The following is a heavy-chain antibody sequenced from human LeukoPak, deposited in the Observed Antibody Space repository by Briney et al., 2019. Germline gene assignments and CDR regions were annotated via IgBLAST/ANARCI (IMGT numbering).Heavy chain of an antibody. Sequence: PGGSLRLSCVASGFTFSSYEMNWVRQAPGKGLEWVSIIYADGRTFYAASVKGRFTISRDDSQNTLSLQMNGLRAEDSAVYYCTRVVGGTASIDYCDYWGQGTLVTVSS. CDR2: IYADGRT. CDR1: GFTFSSYE. D-gene: IGHD2-21*01. CDR3: TRVVGGTASIDYCDY. V-gene: IGHV3-53*01. J-gene: IGHJ4*02.